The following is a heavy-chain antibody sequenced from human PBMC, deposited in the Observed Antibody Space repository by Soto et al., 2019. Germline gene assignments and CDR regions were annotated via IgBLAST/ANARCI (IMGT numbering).Heavy chain of an antibody. J-gene: IGHJ4*02. CDR3: ARDLGSYAVDY. V-gene: IGHV1-18*01. CDR2: ISAYNCNT. CDR1: GYTFTSYG. Sequence: QVQLLQSGAEVKKHGASVKVSCKASGYTFTSYGISWVRQAPGQGLDWMGWISAYNCNTNYAQKLQGRVTMTTDTSTSPAYGELRSLRSDDTAVYSCARDLGSYAVDYWGQGTLVTVSS. D-gene: IGHD1-26*01.